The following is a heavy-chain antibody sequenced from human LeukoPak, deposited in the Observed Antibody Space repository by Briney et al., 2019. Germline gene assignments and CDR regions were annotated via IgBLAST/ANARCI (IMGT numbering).Heavy chain of an antibody. J-gene: IGHJ4*02. D-gene: IGHD3-10*01. CDR2: IYHSGST. CDR1: GYSISSGYC. CDR3: ARDNRDYYGSGPHGVIDY. V-gene: IGHV4-38-2*02. Sequence: SETLSLTCTVSGYSISSGYCWGWIRQPPGKGLEWIGSIYHSGSTYYNPSLKSRVTISVDTSKNQFSLKLSSVTPPDTAVYYCARDNRDYYGSGPHGVIDYWGQGTLVTVSS.